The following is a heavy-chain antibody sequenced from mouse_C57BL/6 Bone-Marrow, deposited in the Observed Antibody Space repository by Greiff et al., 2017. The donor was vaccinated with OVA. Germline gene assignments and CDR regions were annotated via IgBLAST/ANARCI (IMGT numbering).Heavy chain of an antibody. CDR2: INPSNGGT. CDR3: ARGSFLLWLRRYYFDY. V-gene: IGHV1-53*01. D-gene: IGHD2-2*01. J-gene: IGHJ2*01. CDR1: GYTFTSYW. Sequence: QVQLQQPGTELVKPGASVKLSCKASGYTFTSYWMHWVKQRPGQGLEWIGNINPSNGGTNYNEKFKSKATLTVDKDSSTAYMQLSSLTSGDAAVYYCARGSFLLWLRRYYFDYWGKGTTLTVSS.